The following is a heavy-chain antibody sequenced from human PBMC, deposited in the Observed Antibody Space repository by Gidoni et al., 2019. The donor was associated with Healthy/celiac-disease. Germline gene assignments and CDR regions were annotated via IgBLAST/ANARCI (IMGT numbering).Heavy chain of an antibody. CDR3: ASVVATRGTGTYWFDP. Sequence: QVQLQESGPGLVKPSQTLSLTCTVSGGSISSGGYYWSWIRQHPGKGLEWIGYIYYSGSTYYNPSLKSRVTISVDMSKNQFSLKLSSVTAADTAVYYCASVVATRGTGTYWFDPWGQGTLVTVSS. D-gene: IGHD5-12*01. CDR1: GGSISSGGYY. V-gene: IGHV4-31*03. J-gene: IGHJ5*02. CDR2: IYYSGST.